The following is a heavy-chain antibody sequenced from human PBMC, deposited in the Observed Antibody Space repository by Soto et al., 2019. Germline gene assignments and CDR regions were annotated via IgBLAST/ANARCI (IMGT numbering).Heavy chain of an antibody. V-gene: IGHV1-69*02. CDR1: GGTFSSYT. Sequence: QVQLVQSGAEVKKPGSSVKVSCKASGGTFSSYTISWVRQAPGQGLEWMGRIIPILGIANYAQKFQGRVTIAADESTSTAYMELSSLRAGDTGVYYCARAGWSGGSCYYYYYYYMDVWGKGTTVTVSS. CDR2: IIPILGIA. J-gene: IGHJ6*03. D-gene: IGHD2-15*01. CDR3: ARAGWSGGSCYYYYYYYMDV.